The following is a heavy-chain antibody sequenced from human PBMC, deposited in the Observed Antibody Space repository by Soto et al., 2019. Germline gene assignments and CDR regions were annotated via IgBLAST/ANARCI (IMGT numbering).Heavy chain of an antibody. D-gene: IGHD3-22*01. V-gene: IGHV1-46*01. J-gene: IGHJ3*02. CDR1: GYTFTSYH. CDR2: INPSGGST. Sequence: SLKVSCKASGYTFTSYHMHWVRQAPGQGLELKGKINPSGGSTSYAQKFQGRVTMTRDTSTSTVYMELSSLRSEDIAVYYCARGDSSGYYSAYNNWGQGTIVTVSS. CDR3: ARGDSSGYYSAYNN.